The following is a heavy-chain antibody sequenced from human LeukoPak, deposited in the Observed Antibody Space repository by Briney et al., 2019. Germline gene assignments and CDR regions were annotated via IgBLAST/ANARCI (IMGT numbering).Heavy chain of an antibody. V-gene: IGHV3-7*03. J-gene: IGHJ4*02. Sequence: GGSLRLSCVASGITFSRQWMTWVRQAPGKGLEWVANIKEDGTKRNYVDSVKGRFTISRDNAKNSLYLRMNSLRAEDTAVYYCATPLDYSDSSGYHQGGDWGQGTLVTVSS. CDR2: IKEDGTKR. CDR1: GITFSRQW. D-gene: IGHD3-22*01. CDR3: ATPLDYSDSSGYHQGGD.